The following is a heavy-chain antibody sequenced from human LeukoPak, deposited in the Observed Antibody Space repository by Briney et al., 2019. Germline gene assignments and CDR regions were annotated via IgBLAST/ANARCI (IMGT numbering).Heavy chain of an antibody. CDR2: IKQDGSEK. J-gene: IGHJ4*02. D-gene: IGHD1-26*01. CDR3: VKGGGTYSF. V-gene: IGHV3-7*01. CDR1: GFTFSSTW. Sequence: PGGSLRLSCAAPGFTFSSTWMSWVRQAPGKGLECVANIKQDGSEKNHVDSVRGRFTISRDNAKNSLYLQMNSLRAEDTAVYYCVKGGGTYSFWGQGTLVTVSS.